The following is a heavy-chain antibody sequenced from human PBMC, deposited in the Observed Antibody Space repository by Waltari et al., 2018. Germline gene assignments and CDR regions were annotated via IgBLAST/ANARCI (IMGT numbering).Heavy chain of an antibody. J-gene: IGHJ3*02. Sequence: QVQLVQSGAEVKKPGASVKVSCKASGYTFTGYYMHWVRQAPGQGLEWMGWINPNSGGTNYAQKFQGWVTMTRDTSISTAYMELSRLRSDDTAVYYCARVGTYYYDSSVGPTTVAFDIWGQGTMVTVSS. V-gene: IGHV1-2*04. D-gene: IGHD3-22*01. CDR3: ARVGTYYYDSSVGPTTVAFDI. CDR1: GYTFTGYY. CDR2: INPNSGGT.